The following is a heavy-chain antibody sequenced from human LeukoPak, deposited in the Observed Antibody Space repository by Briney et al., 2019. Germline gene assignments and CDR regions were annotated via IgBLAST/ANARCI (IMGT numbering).Heavy chain of an antibody. V-gene: IGHV1-69*01. Sequence: SVKVSCKASGGTFSSYAISWVRQAPGKGLEWMGGIIPIFGTANYAQKFQGRVTITADESTSTAYMELSSLRSEDTAVYYCAFGGDPPEGGGYSYGFLYYYGMDVWGQGTTVTVSS. J-gene: IGHJ6*02. CDR2: IIPIFGTA. D-gene: IGHD5-18*01. CDR3: AFGGDPPEGGGYSYGFLYYYGMDV. CDR1: GGTFSSYA.